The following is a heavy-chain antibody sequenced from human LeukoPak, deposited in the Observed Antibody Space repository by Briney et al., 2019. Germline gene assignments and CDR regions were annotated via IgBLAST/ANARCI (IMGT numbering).Heavy chain of an antibody. V-gene: IGHV4-61*02. CDR2: IYTSGST. CDR1: GGSISSGSYY. CDR3: ARVPRGLYSSGYYYPPGVYYYMDV. J-gene: IGHJ6*03. D-gene: IGHD3-22*01. Sequence: SETLSLTCTVSGGSISSGSYYWSWIRQPAGKGLEWIGRIYTSGSTNYNPSLKSRVTISVDTSKNQFSLKLSSVTAADTAVYYCARVPRGLYSSGYYYPPGVYYYMDVWGKGTTVTISS.